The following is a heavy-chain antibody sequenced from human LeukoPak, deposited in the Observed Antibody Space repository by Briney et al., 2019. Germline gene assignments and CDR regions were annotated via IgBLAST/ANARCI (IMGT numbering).Heavy chain of an antibody. CDR1: GGSFSGYY. D-gene: IGHD6-6*01. Sequence: SETLSLTCAVYGGSFSGYYWSWIRQPPGKGLERIGEINHSGSTNYNPSLKSRVTISVDTSKNQFSLKLSSVTAADTAVYYCARLPYSSSPYYYYYMDVWGKGTTVTVSS. CDR2: INHSGST. CDR3: ARLPYSSSPYYYYYMDV. V-gene: IGHV4-34*01. J-gene: IGHJ6*03.